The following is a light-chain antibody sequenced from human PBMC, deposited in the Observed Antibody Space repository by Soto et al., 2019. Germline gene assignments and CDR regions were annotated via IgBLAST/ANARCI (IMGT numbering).Light chain of an antibody. CDR1: QGISSY. V-gene: IGKV1-9*01. CDR2: AAS. J-gene: IGKJ4*01. CDR3: QQLNSYPFLT. Sequence: DIQLTQSPSFLSASVGDRVTITCRASQGISSYLAWYQQKPGKDPKLLIYAASTLQSGVPSRFSGSGSGKEFTLTISSLQPEDFATYYCQQLNSYPFLTFGGGTKVEIK.